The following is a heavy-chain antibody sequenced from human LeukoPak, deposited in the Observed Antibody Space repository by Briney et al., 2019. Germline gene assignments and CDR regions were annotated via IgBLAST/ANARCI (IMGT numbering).Heavy chain of an antibody. CDR1: GFPFSSYS. CDR2: IKPDGTTK. Sequence: GGSLRLSCAASGFPFSSYSMTWVRQAPGKGLEWVANIKPDGTTKSYVDSVKGRFTISRDNALNSLYLQMNSLRAEDTAIYYCARSIPYGTTWYGRSDYWGQGTLVTVSS. CDR3: ARSIPYGTTWYGRSDY. D-gene: IGHD6-13*01. J-gene: IGHJ4*02. V-gene: IGHV3-7*03.